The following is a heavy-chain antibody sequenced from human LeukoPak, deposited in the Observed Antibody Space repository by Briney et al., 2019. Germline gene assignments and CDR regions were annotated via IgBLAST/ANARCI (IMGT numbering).Heavy chain of an antibody. J-gene: IGHJ4*02. CDR1: GFTFSSYS. V-gene: IGHV3-21*01. Sequence: GGSRRLSCAASGFTFSSYSMTWFRQAPGKGLKWVSSISISSSYLYYADSLKGRFTTSRENATTSPYRKRTSLRAEDTAVYCCATELGWNYDILTRLYFYYWGQGTLVTVSS. CDR3: ATELGWNYDILTRLYFYY. D-gene: IGHD3-9*01. CDR2: ISISSSYL.